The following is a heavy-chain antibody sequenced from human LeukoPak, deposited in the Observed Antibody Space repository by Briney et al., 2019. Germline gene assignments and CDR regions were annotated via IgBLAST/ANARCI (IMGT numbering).Heavy chain of an antibody. V-gene: IGHV3-13*01. D-gene: IGHD6-13*01. CDR2: IDTAGYT. CDR1: ELTFSSYD. CDR3: SRVNPEAEGFDY. J-gene: IGHJ4*02. Sequence: GGSLRLSCAASELTFSSYDMHWVRQGTGKGLEWVSAIDTAGYTYYPGSVKGRFTISRENAKNSLYLQMNSLRAGDTAVYYCSRVNPEAEGFDYWGQGTLVTVSS.